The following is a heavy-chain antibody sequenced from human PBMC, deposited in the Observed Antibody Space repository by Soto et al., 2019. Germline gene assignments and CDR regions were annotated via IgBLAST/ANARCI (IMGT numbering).Heavy chain of an antibody. J-gene: IGHJ6*02. D-gene: IGHD6-6*01. V-gene: IGHV3-30*18. CDR3: AKDDGESSSLGLLVYYYYGMDV. CDR2: ISYDGSNK. Sequence: QVQLVESGGGVVQPGRSLRLSCAASGFTFSSYGMHWVRQAPGKGLEWVAVISYDGSNKYYADSVKGRFTISRDNSKNTLYLQMNSLRAEDTAVYYCAKDDGESSSLGLLVYYYYGMDVWGQGTTVTVSS. CDR1: GFTFSSYG.